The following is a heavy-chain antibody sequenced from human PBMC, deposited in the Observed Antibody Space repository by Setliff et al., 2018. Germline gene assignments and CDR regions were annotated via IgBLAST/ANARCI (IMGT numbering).Heavy chain of an antibody. CDR1: GGSISSSSW. J-gene: IGHJ4*02. CDR3: ARDWGSSGWYFDY. CDR2: IYHSGST. Sequence: PSETLSLTCAVSGGSISSSSWWSWVRQPPGKGLEWIGEIYHSGSTNYNPSLKSRVTISVDKSKNQFSLKLSSVTAADTAVYYCARDWGSSGWYFDYWGQGTLVTVSS. V-gene: IGHV4-4*02. D-gene: IGHD6-19*01.